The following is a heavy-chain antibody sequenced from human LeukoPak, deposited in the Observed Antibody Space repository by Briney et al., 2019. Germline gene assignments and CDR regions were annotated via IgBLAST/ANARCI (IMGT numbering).Heavy chain of an antibody. D-gene: IGHD2/OR15-2a*01. CDR1: GFSFSYDH. CDR2: ARNKAHGYTT. CDR3: VRAPYFDAVGTPFDAFDT. Sequence: PGGSLRLSCAASGFSFSYDHIDWVSQAPGKGLEWVGRARNKAHGYTTRYAVSVEGRFTISRDDSKNSVYLQMDSLKLEDTALYHCVRAPYFDAVGTPFDAFDTWGQGTMVTVSS. V-gene: IGHV3-72*01. J-gene: IGHJ3*02.